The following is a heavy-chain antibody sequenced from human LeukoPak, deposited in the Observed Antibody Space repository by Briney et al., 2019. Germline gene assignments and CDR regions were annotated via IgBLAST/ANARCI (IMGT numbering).Heavy chain of an antibody. Sequence: GASAKVSCKASGYTFTGYYMHWVRQAPGQGLEWMGRINPNSGGTNYAQKFQGRVTMTRDTSISTAYMELSRLRSDDTAVYYCASMTSSGWSSNWFDPWGQGTLVTVSS. CDR1: GYTFTGYY. CDR2: INPNSGGT. V-gene: IGHV1-2*06. D-gene: IGHD6-19*01. J-gene: IGHJ5*02. CDR3: ASMTSSGWSSNWFDP.